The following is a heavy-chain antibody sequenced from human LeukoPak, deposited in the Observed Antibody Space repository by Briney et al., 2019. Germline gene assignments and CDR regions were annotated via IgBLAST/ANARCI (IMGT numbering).Heavy chain of an antibody. D-gene: IGHD3-3*01. Sequence: SETLSLTCAVHGGSFSGYYWSWIRQPPEKGLEWIGEINHSGSTNYNPSLKSRVTISVDTSKNQFSLKLSSVTAADTAVYYCARRSGYSYFQHWGQGTLVTVSS. J-gene: IGHJ1*01. CDR2: INHSGST. CDR1: GGSFSGYY. CDR3: ARRSGYSYFQH. V-gene: IGHV4-34*01.